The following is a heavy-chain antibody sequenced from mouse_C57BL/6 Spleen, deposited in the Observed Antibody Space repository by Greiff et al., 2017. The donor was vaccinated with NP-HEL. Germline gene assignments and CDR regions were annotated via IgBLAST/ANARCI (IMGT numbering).Heavy chain of an antibody. CDR1: GYSFTDYN. J-gene: IGHJ4*01. V-gene: IGHV1-39*01. Sequence: VQLKQSGPELVKPGASVKISCKASGYSFTDYNMNWVTQSNGKSLEWIGVINPNYGTTSYNQKLKGKATLTVDQSSSTAYMQLNSLTSEDSAVYYCARGGRGLHFYYAMDYWGQGTSVTVSS. D-gene: IGHD3-3*01. CDR3: ARGGRGLHFYYAMDY. CDR2: INPNYGTT.